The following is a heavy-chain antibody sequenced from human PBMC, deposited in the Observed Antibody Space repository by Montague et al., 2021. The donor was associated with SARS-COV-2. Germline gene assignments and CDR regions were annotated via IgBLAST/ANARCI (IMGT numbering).Heavy chain of an antibody. CDR2: IYYSGST. CDR1: GGSISSGGYY. D-gene: IGHD2-2*01. Sequence: TLSLTCTVSGGSISSGGYYWSWIRQHPGKGLEWIGYIYYSGSTXYNPSLKRRVTISVDTSKNQFSLKLSSVTAADTAVYYCAREKRHYCSSTSCYDNYYYYGMDVWGRGTTVTVSS. J-gene: IGHJ6*02. CDR3: AREKRHYCSSTSCYDNYYYYGMDV. V-gene: IGHV4-31*03.